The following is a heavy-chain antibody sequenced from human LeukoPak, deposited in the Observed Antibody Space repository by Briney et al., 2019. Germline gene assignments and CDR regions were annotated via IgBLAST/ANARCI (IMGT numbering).Heavy chain of an antibody. CDR3: ARGHTVTAYYYYGMDV. CDR2: INHSGST. V-gene: IGHV4-34*01. J-gene: IGHJ6*02. Sequence: SETLSLTCAVYGGSFSGYYWSWIRQPPGKGLEWIGEINHSGSTNYNPSLKSRVTISVDTSKNQFSLKLSSVTAADTAVYYCARGHTVTAYYYYGMDVWGQGTTVTVSS. CDR1: GGSFSGYY. D-gene: IGHD4-11*01.